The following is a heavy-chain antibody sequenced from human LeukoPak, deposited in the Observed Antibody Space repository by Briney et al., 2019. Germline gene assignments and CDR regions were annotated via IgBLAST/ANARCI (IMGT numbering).Heavy chain of an antibody. CDR2: INHSGST. D-gene: IGHD3-16*01. Sequence: PSETLSLTCAVYGGSFSGYYWSWIRQPPGKGLEWIGEINHSGSTNYNPSLKSRVTISVDTSKNQFSLKLSSVAAADTAVYYCARKSGGRSLNYWGQGTLVTVSS. V-gene: IGHV4-34*01. J-gene: IGHJ4*02. CDR1: GGSFSGYY. CDR3: ARKSGGRSLNY.